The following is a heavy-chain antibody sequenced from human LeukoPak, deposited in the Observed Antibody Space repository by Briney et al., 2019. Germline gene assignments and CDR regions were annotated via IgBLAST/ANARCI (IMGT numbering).Heavy chain of an antibody. Sequence: GGSLRLSCAASGITFSDSAMYWVRQAPGKGLECVSAITDSYNAYYGDSVKGRFTISRDNSKKTLYLQMNSLRVDDTASYYCVKGACSSGCSGNHWGQGTRVIVSS. CDR3: VKGACSSGCSGNH. D-gene: IGHD6-19*01. V-gene: IGHV3-23*01. CDR2: ITDSYNA. CDR1: GITFSDSA. J-gene: IGHJ5*02.